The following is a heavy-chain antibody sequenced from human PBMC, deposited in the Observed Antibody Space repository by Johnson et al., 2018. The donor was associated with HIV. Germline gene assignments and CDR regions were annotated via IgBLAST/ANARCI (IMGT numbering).Heavy chain of an antibody. J-gene: IGHJ3*02. Sequence: QVQLVESGGGVVQPGGSLRLSCAASGFTFSSYGMHWFRQAPGKGLEWVAFIRYDGSNKYYADSVKGRFTISRDNSNNSLYLQMNRLRADDTAVYYCAGGRGWVTLNAFDMWGQGTLVTVSS. V-gene: IGHV3-30*02. D-gene: IGHD4-23*01. CDR1: GFTFSSYG. CDR3: AGGRGWVTLNAFDM. CDR2: IRYDGSNK.